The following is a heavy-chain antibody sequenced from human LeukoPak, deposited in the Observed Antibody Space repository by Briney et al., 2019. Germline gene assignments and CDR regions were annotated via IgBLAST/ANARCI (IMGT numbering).Heavy chain of an antibody. J-gene: IGHJ4*02. CDR3: VRMGQDGGYYLDY. CDR2: INTNTGNP. Sequence: ASVKVSCKASGYTFTSYGMNWVRQAPGQGLEWMGWINTNTGNPTYAQGFTGRFVFSLDTSVSTAYLQTSSLKAEDTAVYYCVRMGQDGGYYLDYWGQGTLVTVSS. D-gene: IGHD3-3*01. V-gene: IGHV7-4-1*02. CDR1: GYTFTSYG.